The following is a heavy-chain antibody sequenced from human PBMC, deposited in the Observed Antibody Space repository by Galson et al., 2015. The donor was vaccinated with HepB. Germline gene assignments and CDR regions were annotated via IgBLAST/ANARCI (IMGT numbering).Heavy chain of an antibody. D-gene: IGHD6-13*01. CDR1: GYSFTNYA. J-gene: IGHJ6*02. CDR2: INAGNGNT. V-gene: IGHV1-3*01. CDR3: ARVPAAGTHSYYYGMDV. Sequence: SVKVSCKASGYSFTNYAMHWVRQAPGQRLEWMGWINAGNGNTKYSQKFQGRVTITRDTSATTAYMELSSLRSEDTAVYYCARVPAAGTHSYYYGMDVWGQGTTVTVSS.